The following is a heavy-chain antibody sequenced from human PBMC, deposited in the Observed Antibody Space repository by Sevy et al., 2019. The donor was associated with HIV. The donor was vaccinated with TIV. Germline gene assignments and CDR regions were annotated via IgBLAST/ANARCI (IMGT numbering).Heavy chain of an antibody. CDR1: GYTLTELS. Sequence: ASVKVSCKVYGYTLTELSMHWVRQAPGKGLEWMGCFDPEDGEAIYSQSFQGRVTLTEDTSTDTAYMELSGLRSEDTAVYHCTGGGYGGGMDVRGQGTTVTVSS. CDR2: FDPEDGEA. V-gene: IGHV1-24*01. CDR3: TGGGYGGGMDV. J-gene: IGHJ6*02. D-gene: IGHD5-18*01.